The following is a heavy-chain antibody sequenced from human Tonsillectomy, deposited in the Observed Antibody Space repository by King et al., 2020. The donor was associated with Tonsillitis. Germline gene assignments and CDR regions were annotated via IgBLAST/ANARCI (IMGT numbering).Heavy chain of an antibody. Sequence: VQLQQWGAGLLKPSETLSLTCAVYGGSFSGYYWSWIRQPPGKGLEWIGEIDHGGSTDYKPSLKSRVTISVDTSKNQFALNLSSVTAADTAVYYCAREQGGYFDYWGQGTLVTVFS. CDR2: IDHGGST. V-gene: IGHV4-34*01. J-gene: IGHJ4*02. CDR1: GGSFSGYY. CDR3: AREQGGYFDY. D-gene: IGHD3-16*01.